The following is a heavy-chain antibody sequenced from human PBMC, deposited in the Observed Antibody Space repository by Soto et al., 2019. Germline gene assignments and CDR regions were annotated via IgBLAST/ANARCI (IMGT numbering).Heavy chain of an antibody. Sequence: EVQLLESGGKLVQPGGSLTLSCTASGLIFSNYGMNWVRQAAGKRPEWVSSISSGGEYIDYADSVKGRLTISRDNANNLLYLQLTSLGVEDTAVYYCATDGAAGAVMGVWGQGTTVTVSS. J-gene: IGHJ6*02. V-gene: IGHV3-21*06. CDR1: GLIFSNYG. CDR2: ISSGGEYI. D-gene: IGHD6-13*01. CDR3: ATDGAAGAVMGV.